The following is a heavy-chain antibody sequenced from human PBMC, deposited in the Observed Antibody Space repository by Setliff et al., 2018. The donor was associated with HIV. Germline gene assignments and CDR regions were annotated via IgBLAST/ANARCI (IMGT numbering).Heavy chain of an antibody. J-gene: IGHJ4*02. Sequence: PGGSLRLSCAASGFAFSTYNMNWVRQAPGKGLEWVSSISSSSSYMYYADSVKGRFTISRDNAKNSLYLQMNSLRAEDTAVYYCARDPIAARPDYFDYWGQGTLVTVSS. D-gene: IGHD6-6*01. V-gene: IGHV3-21*01. CDR2: ISSSSSYM. CDR3: ARDPIAARPDYFDY. CDR1: GFAFSTYN.